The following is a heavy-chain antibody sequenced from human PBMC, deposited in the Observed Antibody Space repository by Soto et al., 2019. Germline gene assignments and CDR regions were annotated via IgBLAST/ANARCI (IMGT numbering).Heavy chain of an antibody. CDR2: IIPVFGLV. CDR1: GGTPSNSA. J-gene: IGHJ6*02. V-gene: IGHV1-69*01. D-gene: IGHD3-22*01. Sequence: QVHLLLQSGAEVKKPGSSVKVSCKASGGTPSNSAISWVRQAPGQGLEWMGCIIPVFGLVKYAQHFQGRVTITADESTNTAYMELSSLRPEDTAVYYCAGGRIVVVGSRAYYGMDVWGQGTTVTVSS. CDR3: AGGRIVVVGSRAYYGMDV.